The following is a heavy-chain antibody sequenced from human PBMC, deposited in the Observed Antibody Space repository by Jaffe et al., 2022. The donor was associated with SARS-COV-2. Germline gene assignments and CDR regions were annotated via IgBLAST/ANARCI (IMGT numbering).Heavy chain of an antibody. V-gene: IGHV4-34*01. CDR3: ARGRRILLWFGELSRYWYFDL. Sequence: QVQLQQWGAGLLKPSETLSLTCAVYGGSFSGYYWSWIRQPPGKGLEWIGEINHSGSTNYNPSLKSRVTISVDTSKNQFSLKLSSVTAADTAVYYCARGRRILLWFGELSRYWYFDLWGRGTLVTVSS. D-gene: IGHD3-10*01. CDR1: GGSFSGYY. CDR2: INHSGST. J-gene: IGHJ2*01.